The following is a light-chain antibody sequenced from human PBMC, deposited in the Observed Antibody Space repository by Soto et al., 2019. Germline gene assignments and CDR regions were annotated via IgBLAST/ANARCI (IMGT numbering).Light chain of an antibody. J-gene: IGKJ3*01. Sequence: EIVLTQSPDILSLSPGDRATLSCRASQSVTSDFLVWYQQKPGQAPRLLIYGASSRATGIPERFSGSVSGTDFIHTISRPAPEDFAVYYCQHYDNTPPSVTFGPGTKVDIK. CDR1: QSVTSDF. V-gene: IGKV3-20*01. CDR2: GAS. CDR3: QHYDNTPPSVT.